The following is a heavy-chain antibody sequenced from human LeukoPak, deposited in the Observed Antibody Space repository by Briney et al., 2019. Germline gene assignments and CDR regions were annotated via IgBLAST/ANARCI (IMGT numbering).Heavy chain of an antibody. Sequence: PGGSLRLSCAASGFTFSSYEMNWVRQAPGKGLEWVSCITSSGTTIYSTDSVKGRFTISRDNAKKSLYLQMNSLRDEDTAVYYCARVCRDSSGYGAFDIWGQGTMVTVSS. CDR3: ARVCRDSSGYGAFDI. V-gene: IGHV3-48*03. J-gene: IGHJ3*02. CDR1: GFTFSSYE. CDR2: ITSSGTTI. D-gene: IGHD3-22*01.